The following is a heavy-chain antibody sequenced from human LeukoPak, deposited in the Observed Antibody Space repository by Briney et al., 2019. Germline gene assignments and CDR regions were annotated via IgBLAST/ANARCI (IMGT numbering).Heavy chain of an antibody. V-gene: IGHV4-30-2*01. CDR2: IYHSGST. CDR3: AGSSAS. CDR1: GGSISSGGYS. J-gene: IGHJ4*02. D-gene: IGHD6-25*01. Sequence: SETLSLTCAVSGGSISSGGYSWSWIRQPPGKGQEWIGYIYHSGSTYYNPSLKSRVTISVDRSKNQFSLKLSSVTAADTAVYYCAGSSASWGQGTLVTVSS.